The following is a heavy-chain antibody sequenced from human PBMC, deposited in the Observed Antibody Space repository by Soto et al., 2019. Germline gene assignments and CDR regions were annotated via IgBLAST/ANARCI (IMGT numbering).Heavy chain of an antibody. CDR2: INAGNGNT. CDR1: GYTFTSYA. D-gene: IGHD3-10*01. CDR3: ARDTRGLLWFGEYNFDY. Sequence: ASVKVSCKASGYTFTSYAMHWVRQAPGQRLEWMGWINAGNGNTKYSQKFQGRVTITRDTSASTAYMELSSLRSEDTAVYYCARDTRGLLWFGEYNFDYWGQGTLVTVSS. J-gene: IGHJ4*02. V-gene: IGHV1-3*01.